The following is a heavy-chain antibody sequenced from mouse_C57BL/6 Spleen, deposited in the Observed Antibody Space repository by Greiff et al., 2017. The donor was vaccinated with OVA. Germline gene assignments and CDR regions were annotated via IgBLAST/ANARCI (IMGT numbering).Heavy chain of an antibody. V-gene: IGHV1-72*01. CDR2: IDPNSGGT. Sequence: QVQLQQPGAELVKPGASVKLSCKASGYTFTSYWMHWVKQRPGRGLEWIGRIDPNSGGTKYNEKFKSKATLTADTPPSTAYMQLSRLTSEDSAVYDCARDDGSSYGIFDDWGQGTTLTVSS. CDR1: GYTFTSYW. D-gene: IGHD1-1*01. J-gene: IGHJ2*01. CDR3: ARDDGSSYGIFDD.